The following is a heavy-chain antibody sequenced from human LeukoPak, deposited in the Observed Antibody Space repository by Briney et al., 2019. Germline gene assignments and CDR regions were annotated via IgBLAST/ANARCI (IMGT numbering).Heavy chain of an antibody. Sequence: PGGSLRLSCAASGFIFSTYGMSWVRLAPGKGLEWVANINQDGSETFYVDSVKGRFTISRDNSKNSLFVQMDSLRAEDTAVYYCVRGFDGYFGFDLWGQGTMVTVSS. V-gene: IGHV3-7*05. J-gene: IGHJ3*01. CDR2: INQDGSET. CDR3: VRGFDGYFGFDL. CDR1: GFIFSTYG. D-gene: IGHD5-24*01.